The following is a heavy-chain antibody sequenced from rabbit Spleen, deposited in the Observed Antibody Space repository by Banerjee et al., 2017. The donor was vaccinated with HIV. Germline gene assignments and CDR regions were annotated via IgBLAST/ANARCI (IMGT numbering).Heavy chain of an antibody. J-gene: IGHJ4*01. V-gene: IGHV1S45*01. D-gene: IGHD1-1*01. CDR2: IYTAWIPNT. Sequence: QEQLEESGGGLVKPGASLALTCKASGFDLSSYYDMCWVRQAPGKGLEWVACIYTAWIPNTHYATWTKGLFTISKTSSTTVTLQMTSLTVADTATYFCARAPYDYNALWGPGTLVTVS. CDR3: ARAPYDYNAL. CDR1: GFDLSSYYD.